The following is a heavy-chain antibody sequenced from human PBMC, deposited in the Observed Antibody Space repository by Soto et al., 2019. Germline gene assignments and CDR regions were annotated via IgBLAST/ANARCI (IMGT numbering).Heavy chain of an antibody. CDR2: ISPGSRYP. CDR3: VRGGGGGLFDP. Sequence: PGGSLRLSCAGSGFTFGDSCMSWIRQAPGKGLEWLSYISPGSRYPAYADSVKGRFTISRDNAKRSLYLQMMSLTAEDTAIYYCVRGGGGGLFDPWGQGTMVTVYS. CDR1: GFTFGDSC. J-gene: IGHJ5*02. V-gene: IGHV3-11*06. D-gene: IGHD2-15*01.